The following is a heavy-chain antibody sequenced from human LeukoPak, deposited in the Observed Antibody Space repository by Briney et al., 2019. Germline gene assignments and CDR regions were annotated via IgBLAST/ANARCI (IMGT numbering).Heavy chain of an antibody. V-gene: IGHV1-24*01. CDR2: FDPEDGEI. D-gene: IGHD3-16*02. Sequence: ASVKVSCKVSGYSLSELSMHWVRQAPEKGLEWMGGFDPEDGEIIYAYNFHGRVTMTEDTSTDTAYMGLNSLTSEDTGLFFCASMTRGIVVPHFDYWGQGTRVIVSS. CDR1: GYSLSELS. J-gene: IGHJ4*02. CDR3: ASMTRGIVVPHFDY.